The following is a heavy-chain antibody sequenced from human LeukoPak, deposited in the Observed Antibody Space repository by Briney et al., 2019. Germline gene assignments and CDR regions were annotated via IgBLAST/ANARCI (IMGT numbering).Heavy chain of an antibody. D-gene: IGHD6-6*01. CDR2: IKRDGSEK. J-gene: IGHJ4*02. V-gene: IGHV3-7*01. CDR3: SRDSGRREDY. Sequence: GGSLRLSCAASGFIFNDYWMTWVRQAPGKGLEWVASIKRDGSEKYYVDSVKGRFTIFRDDAENSLYLQMNSLRAEDTAVYYCSRDSGRREDYWGQGTLVTVSS. CDR1: GFIFNDYW.